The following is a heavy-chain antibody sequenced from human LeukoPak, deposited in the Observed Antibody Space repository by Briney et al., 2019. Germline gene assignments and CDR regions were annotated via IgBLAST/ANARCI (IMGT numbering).Heavy chain of an antibody. J-gene: IGHJ6*02. CDR3: ARHARAPGDYYGMDV. D-gene: IGHD7-27*01. V-gene: IGHV5-10-1*01. CDR2: IDPSDSYT. CDR1: GYSFTSYW. Sequence: GESLRISCKGSGYSFTSYWISWVRPMPGKGLEWMGRIDPSDSYTNYSPSFQGHVTISADKSISTAYLQWSSLKASDTAMYYCARHARAPGDYYGMDVWGQGTTVTVSS.